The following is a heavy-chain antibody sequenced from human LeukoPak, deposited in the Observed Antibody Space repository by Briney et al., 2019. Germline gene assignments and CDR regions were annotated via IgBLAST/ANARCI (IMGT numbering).Heavy chain of an antibody. Sequence: ASVKVSCKASGYTFTSYGISWVRQAPGQGLEWMGWISAYNGNTNYAQKLQGRVTMTTDTSTSTAYMELRSLRSDDTAVYYCARQPVVSAAMGWGAFDIWGQGTMVTVSS. J-gene: IGHJ3*02. V-gene: IGHV1-18*01. CDR2: ISAYNGNT. CDR1: GYTFTSYG. CDR3: ARQPVVSAAMGWGAFDI. D-gene: IGHD2-2*01.